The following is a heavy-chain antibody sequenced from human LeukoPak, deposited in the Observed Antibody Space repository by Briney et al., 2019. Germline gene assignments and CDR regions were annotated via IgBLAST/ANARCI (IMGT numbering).Heavy chain of an antibody. Sequence: SETLSLTCAVYGGSRGNYYWTWVRQPPGQGLEWIGEVSLTGETNYNPSLNGRVTMSLDGSRNQLSLTLTSVTAADTAIYYCSRESGAFCPFGYWGQGTLVIVPP. CDR3: SRESGAFCPFGY. V-gene: IGHV4-34*01. J-gene: IGHJ4*02. CDR2: VSLTGET. CDR1: GGSRGNYY. D-gene: IGHD1-26*01.